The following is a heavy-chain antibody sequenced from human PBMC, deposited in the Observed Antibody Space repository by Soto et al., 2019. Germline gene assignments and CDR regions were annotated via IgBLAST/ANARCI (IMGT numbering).Heavy chain of an antibody. CDR3: ARGGKAAAGSYNWFDP. Sequence: SETLSLTCAVSGFSISSGYYWGWIRQPPGQGLEWIGSIYHSGSAYHNPSLKSRVTISVDTSKNQFSLKLTSVTAADTAVYYCARGGKAAAGSYNWFDPWGQGTLGTVSS. V-gene: IGHV4-38-2*01. CDR2: IYHSGSA. J-gene: IGHJ5*02. CDR1: GFSISSGYY. D-gene: IGHD6-13*01.